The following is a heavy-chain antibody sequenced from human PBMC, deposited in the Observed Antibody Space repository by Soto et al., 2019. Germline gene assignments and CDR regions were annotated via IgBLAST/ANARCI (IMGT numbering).Heavy chain of an antibody. D-gene: IGHD6-19*01. CDR3: AHGSGWLFDF. J-gene: IGHJ4*02. CDR1: GFSLTSNAVG. Sequence: QITLKESGPTLVKPTQTLTLTCTFSGFSLTSNAVGVGWFRQPPGKALEWLALIYWDDDNHYSPSLKSRLTFTKDTPKNQVVLIMTNMDPVDTATYYCAHGSGWLFDFWGQGTLVTVSS. CDR2: IYWDDDN. V-gene: IGHV2-5*02.